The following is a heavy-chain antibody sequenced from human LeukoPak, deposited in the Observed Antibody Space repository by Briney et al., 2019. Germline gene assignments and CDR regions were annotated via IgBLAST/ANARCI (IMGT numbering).Heavy chain of an antibody. V-gene: IGHV3-33*01. D-gene: IGHD5-18*01. J-gene: IGHJ4*02. CDR1: GFTFSSYG. CDR3: ARDGWIQLWLGSFDY. Sequence: GRSLRLSCAASGFTFSSYGMHWVRQAPGKGLEWVAVIWYDGSNKYYADSVKGRFTISRDNSKNTLYLQMNSLRAEDTAVYYCARDGWIQLWLGSFDYWGQGTLVTVSS. CDR2: IWYDGSNK.